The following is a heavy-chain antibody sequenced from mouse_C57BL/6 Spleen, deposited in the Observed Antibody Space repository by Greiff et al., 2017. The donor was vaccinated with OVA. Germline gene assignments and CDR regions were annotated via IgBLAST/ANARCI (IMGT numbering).Heavy chain of an antibody. CDR3: AREGLGYVDV. V-gene: IGHV1-82*01. CDR2: IYPGDGDT. Sequence: LQESGPELVKPGASVKISCKASGYAFSSSWMNWVKQRPGKGLEWIGRIYPGDGDTNYNGKFKGKATLTADKSSSTAYMQLSSLTSEDSAVYFCAREGLGYVDVWGTGTTVTVSS. J-gene: IGHJ1*03. D-gene: IGHD3-3*01. CDR1: GYAFSSSW.